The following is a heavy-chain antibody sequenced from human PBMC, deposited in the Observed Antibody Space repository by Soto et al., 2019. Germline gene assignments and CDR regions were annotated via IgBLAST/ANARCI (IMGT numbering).Heavy chain of an antibody. D-gene: IGHD1-1*01. CDR2: TYYRSKWYN. Sequence: PSPTLSLTCAISGDSVSSNSAAWNWIRQSPSRGLEWLGRTYYRSKWYNDYAVSVKSRITINPDTSKNQFSLQLNSVTPEDTAVYYCARISTMATPNAFDIWGQGTMVTVSS. V-gene: IGHV6-1*01. CDR3: ARISTMATPNAFDI. CDR1: GDSVSSNSAA. J-gene: IGHJ3*02.